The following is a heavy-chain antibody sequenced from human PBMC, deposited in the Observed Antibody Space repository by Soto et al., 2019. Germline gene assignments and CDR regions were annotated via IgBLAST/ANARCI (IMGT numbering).Heavy chain of an antibody. D-gene: IGHD6-25*01. CDR2: ISGSGGTT. J-gene: IGHJ4*02. CDR3: AKFFVETGGSSGWPCTFHY. Sequence: EVQLLESGGGLVQPGRSLRLSCAASGFTFSSYAMSWVRQAPGKGLEWVSAISGSGGTTYYAASVKGRFTISRDNSKNTLFLQMNRLSAEDAAVYYCAKFFVETGGSSGWPCTFHYWGQGTLVTVSS. V-gene: IGHV3-23*01. CDR1: GFTFSSYA.